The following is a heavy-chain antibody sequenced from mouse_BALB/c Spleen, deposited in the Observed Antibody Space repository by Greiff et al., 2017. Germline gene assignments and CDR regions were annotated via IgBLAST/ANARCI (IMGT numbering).Heavy chain of an antibody. CDR1: GYSFTGYY. V-gene: IGHV1-31*01. Sequence: EVQLQQSGPELVKPGASVKISCKASGYSFTGYYMHWVKQSHVKSLEWIGRINPYNGATSYNQNFKDKASLTVDKSSSTAYMELHSLTSEDSAVYYCARYYAGAAWFAYWGQGTLVTVSA. D-gene: IGHD1-1*01. CDR3: ARYYAGAAWFAY. CDR2: INPYNGAT. J-gene: IGHJ3*01.